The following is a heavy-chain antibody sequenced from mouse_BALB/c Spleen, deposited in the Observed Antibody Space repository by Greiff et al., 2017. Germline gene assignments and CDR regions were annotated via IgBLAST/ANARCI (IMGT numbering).Heavy chain of an antibody. Sequence: EVQVVESGGGLVQPGGSRKLSCAASGFTFSSFGMHWVRQAPEKGLEWVAYISSGSSTIYYADTVKGRFTISRNNPKNTLFLQMTSLRSEDTAMYYCARSDGDRYAMDYWGQGTSVTVSS. CDR3: ARSDGDRYAMDY. D-gene: IGHD2-13*01. V-gene: IGHV5-17*02. J-gene: IGHJ4*01. CDR1: GFTFSSFG. CDR2: ISSGSSTI.